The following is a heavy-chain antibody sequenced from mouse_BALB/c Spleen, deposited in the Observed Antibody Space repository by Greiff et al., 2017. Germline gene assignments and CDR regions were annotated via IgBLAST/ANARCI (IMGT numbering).Heavy chain of an antibody. V-gene: IGHV1-26*01. CDR1: GYSFTGYY. J-gene: IGHJ4*01. Sequence: VQLQQSGPDLVKPGVSVKISCKASGYSFTGYYMHWVKQSHGKSLEWIGGVITNNGGTSYNQKFKGKAIITVDKSSSTAYMELASLTSEDSAIYYCAREHQRRSAMDYWGQGTSVTVSS. CDR2: VITNNGGT. CDR3: AREHQRRSAMDY.